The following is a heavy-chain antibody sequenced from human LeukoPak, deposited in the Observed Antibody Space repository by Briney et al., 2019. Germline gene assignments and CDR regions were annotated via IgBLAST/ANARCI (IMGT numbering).Heavy chain of an antibody. CDR2: INPNNGGT. J-gene: IGHJ6*03. CDR3: AVWFLQPVDYYYYYMDV. D-gene: IGHD2-21*01. CDR1: GYTFTGYY. Sequence: ASVTVSCKASGYTFTGYYMHWVRQAPGQGLEWMGWINPNNGGTNYAQKFQGRVTMTRDTSISTAYMELSRLRSDDTAVYYCAVWFLQPVDYYYYYMDVWGKGTTVTVSS. V-gene: IGHV1-2*02.